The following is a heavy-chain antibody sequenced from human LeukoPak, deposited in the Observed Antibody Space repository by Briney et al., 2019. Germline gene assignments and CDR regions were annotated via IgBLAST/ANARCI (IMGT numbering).Heavy chain of an antibody. V-gene: IGHV1-2*02. D-gene: IGHD6-13*01. CDR2: INPNSGGT. J-gene: IGHJ4*02. CDR1: GYTFTGYY. CDR3: ARDPTVAAAGRSNDY. Sequence: ASVKVSCKASGYTFTGYYMHWVRQAPGQGLEWMGWINPNSGGTNYAQKFQGRVTMTRDTSISTAYMELSRLRSDDTAVYYCARDPTVAAAGRSNDYWRQGTLVTVSS.